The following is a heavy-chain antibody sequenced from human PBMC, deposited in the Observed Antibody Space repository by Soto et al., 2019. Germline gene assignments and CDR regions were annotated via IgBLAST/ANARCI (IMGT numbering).Heavy chain of an antibody. D-gene: IGHD6-13*01. CDR1: GFSFSSYA. Sequence: GESLKISCAASGFSFSSYAMSWVRQAPGKGLEWVSDISGSGGTTYYADSVKGRFTISRDNSKNTLYLQMNSLRAEDTAVYYCAKDSSNWHRGRFSWFDPWGQGTLVTVSS. J-gene: IGHJ5*02. CDR2: ISGSGGTT. V-gene: IGHV3-23*01. CDR3: AKDSSNWHRGRFSWFDP.